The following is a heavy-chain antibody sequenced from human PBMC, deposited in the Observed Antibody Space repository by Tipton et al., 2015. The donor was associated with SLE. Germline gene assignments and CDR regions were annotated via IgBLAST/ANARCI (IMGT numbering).Heavy chain of an antibody. V-gene: IGHV4-61*08. CDR2: IYYSGST. Sequence: LRLSCTVSGGSISSGGYYWSWIRQPPGKGLEWIGYIYYSGSTNYNPSLKSRVTISVDTSKNQFSLKLSSVTAADTAVYYCARSESHFDLWGRGTLVTVSS. J-gene: IGHJ2*01. CDR1: GGSISSGGYY. CDR3: ARSESHFDL.